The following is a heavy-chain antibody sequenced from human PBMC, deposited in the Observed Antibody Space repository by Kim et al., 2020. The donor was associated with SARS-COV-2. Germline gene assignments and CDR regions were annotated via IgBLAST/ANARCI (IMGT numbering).Heavy chain of an antibody. Sequence: PVEGRFTISRDDSKNTLYLQMNSLKTEDTAVYYCTTDRVRGLQLTWWGRYWGQGTLVTVSS. J-gene: IGHJ4*02. D-gene: IGHD5-12*01. CDR3: TTDRVRGLQLTWWGRY. V-gene: IGHV3-15*01.